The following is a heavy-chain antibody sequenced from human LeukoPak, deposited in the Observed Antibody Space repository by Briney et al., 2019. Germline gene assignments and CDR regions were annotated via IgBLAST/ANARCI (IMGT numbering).Heavy chain of an antibody. Sequence: GGSLRLSCAASGFTFSNDWMNWVRQAPGKGLECVANIKQDGSEKYYVDSVKGRFTISRDNAKNSLYMQMNSLRADDTAVYYCARGRTMDVWGQGTTVTVSS. CDR3: ARGRTMDV. CDR2: IKQDGSEK. CDR1: GFTFSNDW. V-gene: IGHV3-7*04. J-gene: IGHJ6*02.